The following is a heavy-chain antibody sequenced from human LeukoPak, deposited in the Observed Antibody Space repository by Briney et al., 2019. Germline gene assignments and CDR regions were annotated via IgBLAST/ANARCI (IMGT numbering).Heavy chain of an antibody. CDR3: ARPYSSGWDNWFDP. D-gene: IGHD6-19*01. V-gene: IGHV3-48*03. CDR2: ITTSGTTL. J-gene: IGHJ5*02. CDR1: GFTFSSYE. Sequence: GGSLRLSCAASGFTFSSYEMNWVRQAPGKGLEWISYITTSGTTLDYADSVKGRFTISRDNAKYSLYLQMNSLRAEDTAVYYCARPYSSGWDNWFDPWGQGTLVTVSS.